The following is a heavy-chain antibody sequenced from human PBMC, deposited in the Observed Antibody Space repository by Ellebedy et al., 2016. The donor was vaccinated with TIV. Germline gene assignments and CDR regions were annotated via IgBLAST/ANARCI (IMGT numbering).Heavy chain of an antibody. CDR1: GASISNYY. CDR3: AKEENSGSYHY. J-gene: IGHJ4*02. V-gene: IGHV4-59*01. Sequence: MPSETLSLTCSVSGASISNYYWTWIRQPPGKGLEWIGYIYYSGSTNYNPSLKSRVTISVDTSKNQFSLKLSSVSAADTAVYYCAKEENSGSYHYWGQGTLVTVSS. D-gene: IGHD1-26*01. CDR2: IYYSGST.